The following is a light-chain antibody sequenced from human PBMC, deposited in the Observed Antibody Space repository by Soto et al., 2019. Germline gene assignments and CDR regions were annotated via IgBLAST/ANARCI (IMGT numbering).Light chain of an antibody. J-gene: IGKJ1*01. CDR1: QTVKHY. Sequence: DIQMTQSPSTLSVSVGDRVTITCRASQTVKHYLAWYQQQPGKDPNLLIYTESTLKSGVPSRFSASGSGTEFTLTISGLQPEDFATYYCQQYNTFSSFGQGTKVDIK. V-gene: IGKV1-5*03. CDR3: QQYNTFSS. CDR2: TES.